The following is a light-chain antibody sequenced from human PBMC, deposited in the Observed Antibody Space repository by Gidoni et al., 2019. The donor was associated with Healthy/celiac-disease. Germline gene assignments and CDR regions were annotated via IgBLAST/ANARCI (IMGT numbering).Light chain of an antibody. J-gene: IGKJ1*01. CDR3: QQYNNWPPWT. Sequence: EIVMTKSPATLSVSPGERATLSCRASQSVSSNLAWYQQKPGQAPRLLIYGASTRSTGIPARFIGSGPGTEFTLTISSLQSEDFAVDYCQQYNNWPPWTFGQGTKVEIK. CDR2: GAS. V-gene: IGKV3-15*01. CDR1: QSVSSN.